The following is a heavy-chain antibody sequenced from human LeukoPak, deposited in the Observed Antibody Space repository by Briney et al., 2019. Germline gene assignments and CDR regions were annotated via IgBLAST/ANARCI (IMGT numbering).Heavy chain of an antibody. CDR1: GFTLRSYS. CDR3: AREKGRGVISPYFDC. V-gene: IGHV3-21*04. CDR2: ISSSSSYI. D-gene: IGHD3-10*01. Sequence: GGSLRLSCAASGFTLRSYSMNWVRQAPGKGLEWVSSISSSSSYIYYEDSVKGRFTVSRDKSKNTLSLQMNSLRAEDTAVYYCAREKGRGVISPYFDCWGQGTLVTVST. J-gene: IGHJ4*01.